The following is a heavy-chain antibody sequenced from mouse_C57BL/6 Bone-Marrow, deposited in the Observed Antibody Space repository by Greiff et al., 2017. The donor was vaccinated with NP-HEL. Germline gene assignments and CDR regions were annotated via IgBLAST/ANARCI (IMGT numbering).Heavy chain of an antibody. J-gene: IGHJ1*03. CDR2: IDPSDSYT. D-gene: IGHD1-1*01. CDR1: GYTFTSYW. Sequence: QVQLKQPGAELVKPGASVKLSCKASGYTFTSYWMQWVKQRPGQGLEWIGEIDPSDSYTNYNQKFKGKATLTVDTSSSTAYMQLSSLTSEDSAVYYCARRTVVSNWYFDVWGTGTTVTVSS. CDR3: ARRTVVSNWYFDV. V-gene: IGHV1-50*01.